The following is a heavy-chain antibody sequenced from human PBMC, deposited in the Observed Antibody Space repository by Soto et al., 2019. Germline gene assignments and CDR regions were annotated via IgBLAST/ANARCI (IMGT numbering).Heavy chain of an antibody. CDR1: GYTFFTYD. D-gene: IGHD5-12*01. CDR3: VRHHGPTTSENGFDP. CDR2: ISTYSGDT. J-gene: IGHJ5*02. Sequence: QVHLVQSGVEVKTPGASVKVSCQASGYTFFTYDISWVRQAPGQGLEWMGWISTYSGDTKYAQKFQGRVTMTTDTSTTTAYLELRSLRSDDTALYYCVRHHGPTTSENGFDPWGQGTLVTVSS. V-gene: IGHV1-18*01.